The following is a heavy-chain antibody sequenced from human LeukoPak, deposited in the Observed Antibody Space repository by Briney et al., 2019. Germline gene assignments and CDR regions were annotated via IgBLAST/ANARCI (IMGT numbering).Heavy chain of an antibody. J-gene: IGHJ5*02. Sequence: SETLSLTCTVSDGSISRYYWNWIRQPPGKGLEWIGYIYYSGSTHYNPSLKSRVSISVDTSKNQFSLKLTSVTAADTAVYYCAREYKAPGWDWFDPWGQGTLVTVSS. CDR3: AREYKAPGWDWFDP. D-gene: IGHD1-14*01. V-gene: IGHV4-59*01. CDR2: IYYSGST. CDR1: DGSISRYY.